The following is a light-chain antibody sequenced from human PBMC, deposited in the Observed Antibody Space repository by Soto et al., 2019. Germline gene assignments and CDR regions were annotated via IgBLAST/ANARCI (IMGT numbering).Light chain of an antibody. V-gene: IGLV2-23*01. CDR1: SRDVGGYNL. CDR2: EDR. Sequence: QSALTQPASVSGSPGQSITISCTGTSRDVGGYNLVSWYQQHPDKVPKLVIYEDRNRPSEVSDRFSGSKSGNTASLTISGLQADDEADYYCSSYAGGGKVVFGGGTKVTV. CDR3: SSYAGGGKVV. J-gene: IGLJ2*01.